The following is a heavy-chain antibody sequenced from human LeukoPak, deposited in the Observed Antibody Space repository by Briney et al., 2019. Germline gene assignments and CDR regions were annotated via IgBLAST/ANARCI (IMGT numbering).Heavy chain of an antibody. CDR2: IYSGGST. CDR1: GFTFSTNA. Sequence: PGGSLRLSCLTSGFTFSTNAMSWVRQAPGKGLEWVSVIYSGGSTYYAASVKGRFTISRDNSKNTLYLQMNSLRAEDTAVYYCARDPGDSSGYFDYWAQGTLVTVSS. V-gene: IGHV3-53*01. CDR3: ARDPGDSSGYFDY. J-gene: IGHJ4*02. D-gene: IGHD3-22*01.